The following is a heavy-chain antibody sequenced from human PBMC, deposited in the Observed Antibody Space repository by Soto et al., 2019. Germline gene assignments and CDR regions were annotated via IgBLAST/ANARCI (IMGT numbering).Heavy chain of an antibody. V-gene: IGHV4-59*08. D-gene: IGHD2-2*01. J-gene: IGHJ4*02. Sequence: SETLSLTCTVSGGSISSYYWSWIRQPPGKGLEWIGYIYYSGSTNYNPSLKSRVTISVDTSKNQFSLKLSSVTAADTAVYYCARTTPPVVLVEWGQGTSVTVSS. CDR1: GGSISSYY. CDR2: IYYSGST. CDR3: ARTTPPVVLVE.